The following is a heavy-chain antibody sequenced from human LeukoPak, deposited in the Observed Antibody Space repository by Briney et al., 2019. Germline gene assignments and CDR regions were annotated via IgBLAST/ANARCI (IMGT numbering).Heavy chain of an antibody. Sequence: SETLSLTCTVSGGSISSHYWSWIRQPPGKGLEWIGYIYYSGSTNYNPSLNSRATMSVDTSKHQFSLKLNFVTAADTAVYYCARQASGWYYFDYLGQGTVVTVSS. J-gene: IGHJ4*02. CDR2: IYYSGST. D-gene: IGHD6-19*01. CDR1: GGSISSHY. CDR3: ARQASGWYYFDY. V-gene: IGHV4-59*08.